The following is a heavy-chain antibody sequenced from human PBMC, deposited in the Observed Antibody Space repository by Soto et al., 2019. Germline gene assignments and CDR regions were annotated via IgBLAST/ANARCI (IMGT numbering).Heavy chain of an antibody. D-gene: IGHD3-22*01. CDR2: ISAYNGNT. CDR1: GYTFTSYG. Sequence: VASLKVSCNASGYTFTSYGISWLRQAPGQGLEWMGWISAYNGNTNYAQKLQGRVTMTTDTSTSTAYMELRSLRSDDTAVYYCARPHGSSGYYSYYGMDVWGQGTTVTVSS. CDR3: ARPHGSSGYYSYYGMDV. V-gene: IGHV1-18*01. J-gene: IGHJ6*02.